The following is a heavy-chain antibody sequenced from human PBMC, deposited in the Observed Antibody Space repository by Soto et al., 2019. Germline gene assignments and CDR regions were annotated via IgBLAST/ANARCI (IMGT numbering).Heavy chain of an antibody. CDR2: IIPIFGTA. CDR1: GGTFSSYA. CDR3: AREAGIAVAGTPYDAFDI. D-gene: IGHD6-19*01. Sequence: SVKVSCKASGGTFSSYAVSWVRQAPGQGLEWMGGIIPIFGTANYAQKFQGRVTITADESTSTAYMELSSLRSEDTAVYYCAREAGIAVAGTPYDAFDIWGQGTMVTV. J-gene: IGHJ3*02. V-gene: IGHV1-69*13.